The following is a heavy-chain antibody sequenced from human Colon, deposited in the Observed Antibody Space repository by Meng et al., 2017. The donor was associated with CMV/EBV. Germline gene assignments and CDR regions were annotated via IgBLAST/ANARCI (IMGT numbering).Heavy chain of an antibody. V-gene: IGHV3-74*01. J-gene: IGHJ3*02. CDR3: TRGGRWSYDAFDI. Sequence: GGSLRLSCAASGFTYSNYWMNWVRQVPGKGLVWVSRINSDGSTTIYAESVKGRFTISRDNAKNTMYLQMNSLRAEDTAVYYCTRGGRWSYDAFDIWGQGTMVT. D-gene: IGHD1-26*01. CDR2: INSDGSTT. CDR1: GFTYSNYW.